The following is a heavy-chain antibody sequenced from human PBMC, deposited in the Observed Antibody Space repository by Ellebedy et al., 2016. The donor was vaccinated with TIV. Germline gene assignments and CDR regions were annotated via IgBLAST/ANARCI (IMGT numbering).Heavy chain of an antibody. CDR2: INTGTGQT. V-gene: IGHV1-3*04. Sequence: AASVKVSCKASGYRFISFGMHWVRQAPGQGLEWMGRINTGTGQTKYSPKLRGRVTITRDTSARTGYMEVNSLASEDTAVYYCATPRRGSDWYLDLWGRGTLVLVSS. CDR1: GYRFISFG. CDR3: ATPRRGSDWYLDL. D-gene: IGHD5-12*01. J-gene: IGHJ2*01.